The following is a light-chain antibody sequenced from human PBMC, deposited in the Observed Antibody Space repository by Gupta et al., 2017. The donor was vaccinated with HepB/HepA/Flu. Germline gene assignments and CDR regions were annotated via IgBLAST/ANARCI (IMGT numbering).Light chain of an antibody. V-gene: IGLV3-1*01. J-gene: IGLJ2*01. Sequence: SYELTQPPSVSVSPGQTASITCSGDKLGDKYASWYQQKPGQPPVLVIYQDRKRPSGIPERFSGSNSGNTATLTISGTQAMDEADYYCQAWDSSTVVFGGGTNLTVL. CDR3: QAWDSSTVV. CDR2: QDR. CDR1: KLGDKY.